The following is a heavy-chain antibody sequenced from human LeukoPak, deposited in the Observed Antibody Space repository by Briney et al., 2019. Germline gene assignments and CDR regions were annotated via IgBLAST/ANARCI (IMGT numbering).Heavy chain of an antibody. Sequence: ASVKVSCKASGGTLSSYAISGVRQAPGQGLEWMGGIIPIFGTANYAQKFQGRVTITTDESTSTAYMELSSLRSEDTAVYYCARGYHGSGSYFDYWGQGTLITVSS. D-gene: IGHD3-10*01. CDR2: IIPIFGTA. J-gene: IGHJ4*02. CDR1: GGTLSSYA. CDR3: ARGYHGSGSYFDY. V-gene: IGHV1-69*05.